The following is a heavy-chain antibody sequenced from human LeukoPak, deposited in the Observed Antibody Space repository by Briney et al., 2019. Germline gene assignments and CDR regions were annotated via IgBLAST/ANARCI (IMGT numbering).Heavy chain of an antibody. D-gene: IGHD6-13*01. Sequence: PGASLRLSCAASGFTFSSYAMSWVRQAPGRGLEWVSAISGSGGSTYYADSVKGRFTISRDNSKNTLYLQMNSLRAEDTAVYYCAKDEGLEQLSAFDIWGQGTMVTVSS. J-gene: IGHJ3*02. CDR2: ISGSGGST. CDR3: AKDEGLEQLSAFDI. CDR1: GFTFSSYA. V-gene: IGHV3-23*01.